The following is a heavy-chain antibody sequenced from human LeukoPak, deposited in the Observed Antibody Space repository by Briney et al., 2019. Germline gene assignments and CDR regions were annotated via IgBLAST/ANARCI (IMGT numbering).Heavy chain of an antibody. D-gene: IGHD2-8*01. CDR2: ISGSGGST. CDR1: GGSISSCSYY. J-gene: IGHJ4*02. CDR3: ARDLGYCTNGVCHTRFDY. V-gene: IGHV3-23*01. Sequence: PSETLSLTCTVSGGSISSCSYYWGWIRQPPGKGLEWVSAISGSGGSTYYADSVKGRFTISRDNSKNTLYLQMNSLRAEDTAVYYCARDLGYCTNGVCHTRFDYWGQGTLVAVSS.